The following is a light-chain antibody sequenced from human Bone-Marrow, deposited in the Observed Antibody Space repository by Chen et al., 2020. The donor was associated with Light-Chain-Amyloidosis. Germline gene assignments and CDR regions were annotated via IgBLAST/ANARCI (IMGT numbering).Light chain of an antibody. V-gene: IGLV2-14*01. CDR3: SSYTDTSALAL. Sequence: QSVLTQPASVSGSPGQSITISCTGTSSDVGGYNYVSWYQQHPGKAPQLMIYDVSYRPSGVSSRFSGSKSGNTASLTISGLQTGDEADYYCSSYTDTSALALFGGGTKLTVL. J-gene: IGLJ3*02. CDR1: SSDVGGYNY. CDR2: DVS.